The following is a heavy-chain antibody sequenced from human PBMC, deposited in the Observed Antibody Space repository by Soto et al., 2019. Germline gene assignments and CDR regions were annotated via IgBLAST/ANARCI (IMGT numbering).Heavy chain of an antibody. V-gene: IGHV3-33*06. Sequence: PGGSLRLSCAASGFTFSSYGMHWVRQAPGKGLEWVAVIWYDGSNKYYADSVKGRFTISRDNSKNTPYLQMNSLRAEDTAVYYCAKDSSSSSFDYWGQGTLVTVSS. D-gene: IGHD6-13*01. J-gene: IGHJ4*02. CDR1: GFTFSSYG. CDR2: IWYDGSNK. CDR3: AKDSSSSSFDY.